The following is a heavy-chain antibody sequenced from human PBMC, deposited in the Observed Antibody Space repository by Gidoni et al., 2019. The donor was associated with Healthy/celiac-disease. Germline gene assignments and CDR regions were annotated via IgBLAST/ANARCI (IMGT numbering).Heavy chain of an antibody. Sequence: QVQLVQSGAEVKKPGSSVKVSCKASVGTFSSSAIGWVRQAPGQGLEWMGGIIPIFGTANYAPKFQGRVTITADESTSTAYMELSSLRSEDTAVYYCAREIVGYCTNGVCYDAFDIWGQGTMVTVSS. CDR1: VGTFSSSA. V-gene: IGHV1-69*01. CDR3: AREIVGYCTNGVCYDAFDI. D-gene: IGHD2-8*01. CDR2: IIPIFGTA. J-gene: IGHJ3*02.